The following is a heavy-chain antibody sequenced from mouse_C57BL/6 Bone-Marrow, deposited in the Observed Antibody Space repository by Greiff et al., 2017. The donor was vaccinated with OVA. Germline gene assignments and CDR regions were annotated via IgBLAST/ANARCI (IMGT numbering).Heavy chain of an antibody. D-gene: IGHD2-4*01. V-gene: IGHV1-81*01. J-gene: IGHJ2*01. CDR2: IYPRSGNT. Sequence: QVQLQQSGAELARPGASVKLSCKASGYTFTSYGISWVKQRTGQGLEWIGEIYPRSGNTYYNEKFKGKATLTADKSSSTAYMELGSLTSEDSAVYFCARDGGLPYVDYWGQGTTLTVSS. CDR1: GYTFTSYG. CDR3: ARDGGLPYVDY.